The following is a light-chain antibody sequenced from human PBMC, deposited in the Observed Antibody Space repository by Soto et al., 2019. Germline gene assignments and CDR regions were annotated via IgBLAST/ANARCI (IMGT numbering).Light chain of an antibody. CDR2: GAS. V-gene: IGKV3-15*01. Sequence: EIVMTQSPVTLSVSPGERATLSCRASQSVSSKLAWYQQKPGQAPRLLIYGASTRATGVAARFSGSGSGTEFTLTISGLQSEDFAIYYCQQYENWPPLTFGGGTKVDIK. J-gene: IGKJ4*01. CDR3: QQYENWPPLT. CDR1: QSVSSK.